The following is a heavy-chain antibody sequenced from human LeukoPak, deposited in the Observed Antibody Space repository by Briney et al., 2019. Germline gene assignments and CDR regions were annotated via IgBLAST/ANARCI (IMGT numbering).Heavy chain of an antibody. D-gene: IGHD3-9*01. V-gene: IGHV4-39*01. CDR1: GGSISSSSYY. J-gene: IGHJ4*02. Sequence: SETLSLTCTVSGGSISSSSYYWGWIRQPPGKGLEWIGSIYYSGSTYYNPSLKSRVTISVDTSKNQFSLKLSSVTAADTAVYYCASLVFDWLGLDYWGQGTLVTVSS. CDR2: IYYSGST. CDR3: ASLVFDWLGLDY.